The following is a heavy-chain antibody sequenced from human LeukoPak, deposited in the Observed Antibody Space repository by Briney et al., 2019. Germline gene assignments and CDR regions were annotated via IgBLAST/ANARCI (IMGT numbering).Heavy chain of an antibody. CDR3: ASIAARPITSRGVDY. D-gene: IGHD6-6*01. V-gene: IGHV4-61*02. CDR2: IYTSGST. J-gene: IGHJ4*02. CDR1: GGSISSGSYY. Sequence: SETLSLTCTVSGGSISSGSYYWSWIRQPAGKGLEWIGRIYTSGSTNYNPSLKSRVTISVDTSKNQFSLKLSSVTAADTAVYYCASIAARPITSRGVDYWGQGTLVTVSS.